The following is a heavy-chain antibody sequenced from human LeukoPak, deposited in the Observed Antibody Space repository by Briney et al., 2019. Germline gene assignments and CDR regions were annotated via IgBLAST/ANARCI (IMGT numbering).Heavy chain of an antibody. J-gene: IGHJ4*02. D-gene: IGHD3-16*02. V-gene: IGHV3-7*04. CDR3: AMDVGGSYHLCTERN. Sequence: GGSVTLSCSASRFTLCTNWMAWIRPAPGKELEGGANINQGDTLKSYADSVRGRFTVSRDNAETSLYLQLRSLRVEDTGVYYCAMDVGGSYHLCTERNSGQGTLVTV. CDR2: INQGDTLK. CDR1: RFTLCTNW.